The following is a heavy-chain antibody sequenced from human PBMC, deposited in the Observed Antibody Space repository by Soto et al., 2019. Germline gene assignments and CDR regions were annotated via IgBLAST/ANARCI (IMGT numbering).Heavy chain of an antibody. V-gene: IGHV3-23*01. CDR2: ISASGSGT. CDR3: GRVVPVAL. CDR1: GFALGSYT. J-gene: IGHJ4*02. D-gene: IGHD2-21*02. Sequence: VQLLESGGGLVQPGGSLTLSCVVSGFALGSYTMSWVRQAPGKGLEWVSVISASGSGTDYADSVKGRFTISRDNSKNTLYLQMKRLGVEDTAVFYCGRVVPVALWGQGTLVTVSS.